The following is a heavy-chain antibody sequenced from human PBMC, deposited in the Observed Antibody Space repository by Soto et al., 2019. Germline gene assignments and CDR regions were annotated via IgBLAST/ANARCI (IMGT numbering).Heavy chain of an antibody. V-gene: IGHV1-24*01. CDR1: GYTLTELS. Sequence: ASVKVSCKVSGYTLTELSMHWVRQAPGKGLEWMGGFDPEDGETIYAQKFQGRVTMTEDTSTDTAYMELSSLRSEDTAVYYCATSFPETYSSSSFGFDYWGQGTLVTVSS. CDR2: FDPEDGET. D-gene: IGHD6-6*01. CDR3: ATSFPETYSSSSFGFDY. J-gene: IGHJ4*02.